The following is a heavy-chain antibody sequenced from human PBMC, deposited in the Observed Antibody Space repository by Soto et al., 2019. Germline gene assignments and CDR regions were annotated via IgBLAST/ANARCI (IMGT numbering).Heavy chain of an antibody. V-gene: IGHV4-34*01. J-gene: IGHJ6*02. D-gene: IGHD3-10*01. CDR3: ARARGSYYYYGMDV. CDR1: GGSFSGYY. CDR2: INHSGST. Sequence: SETLSLTCAVYGGSFSGYYWSWIRQPPGKGLEWIGEINHSGSTNYNPSLKSRVTISVDTSKNQFSLKLSSVTAADTAVYYCARARGSYYYYGMDVWGQGTTVTV.